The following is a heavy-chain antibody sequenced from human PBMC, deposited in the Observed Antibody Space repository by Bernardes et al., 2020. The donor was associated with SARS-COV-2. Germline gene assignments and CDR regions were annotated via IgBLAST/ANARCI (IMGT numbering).Heavy chain of an antibody. D-gene: IGHD3-22*01. Sequence: ASVKVSCKASGYPFTGYYMHWVRQAPGQGLEWMGWINPNSGGTNYAQKFQGRVTMTRDTSITTAYMELSRLRSDDTAVYFCALPPTNYDRYGMDVWGQGTTVIVSS. CDR2: INPNSGGT. J-gene: IGHJ6*02. V-gene: IGHV1-2*02. CDR3: ALPPTNYDRYGMDV. CDR1: GYPFTGYY.